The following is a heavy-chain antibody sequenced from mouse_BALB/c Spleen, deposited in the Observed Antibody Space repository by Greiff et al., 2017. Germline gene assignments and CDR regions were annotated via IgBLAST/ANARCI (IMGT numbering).Heavy chain of an antibody. D-gene: IGHD2-1*01. CDR1: GFTFSDYY. Sequence: EVKLVESGGGLVKPGGSLKLSCAASGFTFSDYYMYWVRQTPEKRLEWVATISDGGSYTYYPDSVKGRFTISRDNAKNNLYLQMSSLKSEDTAMYYCARDLLWYFDVWGAGTTVTVSS. CDR2: ISDGGSYT. CDR3: ARDLLWYFDV. V-gene: IGHV5-4*02. J-gene: IGHJ1*01.